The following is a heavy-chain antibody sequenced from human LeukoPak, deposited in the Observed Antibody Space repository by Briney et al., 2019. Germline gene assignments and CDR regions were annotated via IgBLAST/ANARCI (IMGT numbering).Heavy chain of an antibody. CDR1: GGSISSSNYF. CDR2: MYYSGST. J-gene: IGHJ6*03. CDR3: ARHRQGYYYMDV. V-gene: IGHV4-39*01. Sequence: SETLPLTCTVSGGSISSSNYFWGWIRQPPGKGLEWIGSMYYSGSTYHNPSLKSRVTVSVDTSKNQFSLKLSSVTAADTAMYYCARHRQGYYYMDVWGKGTTVTVSS.